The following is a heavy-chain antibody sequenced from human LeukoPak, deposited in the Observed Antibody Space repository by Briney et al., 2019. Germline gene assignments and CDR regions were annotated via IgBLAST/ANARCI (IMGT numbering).Heavy chain of an antibody. D-gene: IGHD3-22*01. V-gene: IGHV1-69*05. J-gene: IGHJ4*02. CDR1: GGTFSSYA. CDR2: IIPIFGTA. CDR3: AREDSSGYYFYFDY. Sequence: GASVKVSCKASGGTFSSYAISWVRQAPGQGLEWMGGIIPIFGTANYAQKFQGRVTITTDEPTSTAYMELSSLRSEDTAVYYCAREDSSGYYFYFDYWGQGTLVTVSS.